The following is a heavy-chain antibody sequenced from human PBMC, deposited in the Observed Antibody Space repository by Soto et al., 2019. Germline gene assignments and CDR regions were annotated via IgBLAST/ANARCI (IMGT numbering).Heavy chain of an antibody. D-gene: IGHD2-2*01. V-gene: IGHV1-18*01. J-gene: IGHJ4*02. CDR3: AREYCTSTSCYGVDY. CDR1: VDTFTTYG. Sequence: ASVKVSCKASVDTFTTYGISWVRQAPGQGLEWMGWISGYNDNTKYAQKFQGRVIMTADTSTSTAYLELRTLTSDDTAVYYCAREYCTSTSCYGVDYCGQGTLVTVSS. CDR2: ISGYNDNT.